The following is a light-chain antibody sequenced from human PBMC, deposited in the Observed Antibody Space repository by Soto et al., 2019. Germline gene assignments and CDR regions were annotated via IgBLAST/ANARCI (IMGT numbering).Light chain of an antibody. CDR3: SSYTSISTLYV. CDR1: SSDVGGYNY. Sequence: QSALTQPASVSGSPGQSITISCTGTSSDVGGYNYVSWYQQHPGKAPKLMIYDVSNRPSGVSNRFSGSKSGNTASLTISGLQADDEADYYCSSYTSISTLYVFGTGTKVTVL. CDR2: DVS. J-gene: IGLJ1*01. V-gene: IGLV2-14*01.